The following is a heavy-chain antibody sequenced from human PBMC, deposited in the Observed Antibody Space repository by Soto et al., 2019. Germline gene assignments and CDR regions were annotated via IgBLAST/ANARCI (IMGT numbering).Heavy chain of an antibody. CDR2: VNHSGTT. CDR1: GGSFSGYY. V-gene: IGHV4-34*01. D-gene: IGHD2-2*01. J-gene: IGHJ4*02. Sequence: ETLSLTCAVYGGSFSGYYWTWIRQSPEKGLEWIGEVNHSGTTYYNPSLKTRVTISVHTPKNQFSLKMSSVTAADTAVYYCARGIGYCSSINCYSSRRLRFDSWGQGTLVTVPS. CDR3: ARGIGYCSSINCYSSRRLRFDS.